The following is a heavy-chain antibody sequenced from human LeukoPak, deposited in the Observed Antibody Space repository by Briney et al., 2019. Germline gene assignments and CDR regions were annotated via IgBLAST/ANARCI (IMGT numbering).Heavy chain of an antibody. CDR1: GFTFSDYY. CDR2: ISSSSSTI. Sequence: GGSLRLSCAASGFTFSDYYMNWIRQAPGKGLEWVSYISSSSSTIYYADSVKGRFTISRDNAKNSLYLQMNSLRAEDTALYYCAKDMVSTMVRGHFDYWGQGTLVTVSS. D-gene: IGHD3-10*01. V-gene: IGHV3-11*01. CDR3: AKDMVSTMVRGHFDY. J-gene: IGHJ4*02.